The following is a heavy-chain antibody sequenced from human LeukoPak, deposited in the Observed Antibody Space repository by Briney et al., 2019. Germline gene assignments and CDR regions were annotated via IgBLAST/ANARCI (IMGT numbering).Heavy chain of an antibody. CDR1: GYTFTGYY. D-gene: IGHD3-3*01. Sequence: ASVKVSCKASGYTFTGYYMPWVRQAPGQGLEWMGWINPNSGGTNNAQKIQGRVTMTRDTSISTAYMELSRLRADDTAVYYCAGGDADFNYDFWSCYSYWGQGTLVTVSS. V-gene: IGHV1-2*02. CDR3: AGGDADFNYDFWSCYSY. J-gene: IGHJ4*02. CDR2: INPNSGGT.